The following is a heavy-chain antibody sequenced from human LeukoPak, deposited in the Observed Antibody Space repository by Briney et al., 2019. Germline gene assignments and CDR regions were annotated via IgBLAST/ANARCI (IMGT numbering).Heavy chain of an antibody. CDR1: GGSFSGHY. Sequence: PSETLSLTCAVYGGSFSGHYWTWIRQPPGKGLEWIGESTHSGSTYYNPSLKSRVTISVDTSKNQFSLKLSSVTAADTAVYYCARQTPTTDNWFDPWGQGTLVTVSS. CDR2: STHSGST. V-gene: IGHV4-34*01. D-gene: IGHD4-17*01. J-gene: IGHJ5*02. CDR3: ARQTPTTDNWFDP.